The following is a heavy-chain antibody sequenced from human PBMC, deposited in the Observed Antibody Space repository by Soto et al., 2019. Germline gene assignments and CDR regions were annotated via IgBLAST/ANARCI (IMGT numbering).Heavy chain of an antibody. CDR3: ARVLDYGDYRYYFDY. CDR2: VYYSGST. V-gene: IGHV4-30-4*01. D-gene: IGHD4-17*01. CDR1: GGSISSGDYY. J-gene: IGHJ4*02. Sequence: QVQLQESGPGLVKPSQTLSLTCTVSGGSISSGDYYWSWIRQPPGKGLEWIGYVYYSGSTYYNPSLKSRVTISVDTSKNQFSLKLSSVTAADTAVYYCARVLDYGDYRYYFDYWGQGTLVTVSS.